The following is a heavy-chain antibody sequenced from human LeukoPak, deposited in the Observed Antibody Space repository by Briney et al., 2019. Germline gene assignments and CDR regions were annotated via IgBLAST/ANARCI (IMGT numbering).Heavy chain of an antibody. CDR1: GFTFSSYA. Sequence: GGSLRLSCAASGFTFSSYAMSWVRQAPGKGLEWVSGISGSGDNTYYADSVKGRFTISRDSSKNTLYVQVNSLGTEDTAAYYCAKGSYYDSSGSFYFDYWGQGTLVTVSS. CDR3: AKGSYYDSSGSFYFDY. V-gene: IGHV3-23*01. J-gene: IGHJ4*02. D-gene: IGHD3-22*01. CDR2: ISGSGDNT.